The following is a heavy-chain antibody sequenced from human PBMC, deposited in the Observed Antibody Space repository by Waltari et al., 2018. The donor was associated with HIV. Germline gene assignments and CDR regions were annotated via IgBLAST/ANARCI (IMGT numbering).Heavy chain of an antibody. J-gene: IGHJ4*02. CDR1: GGSISGYY. Sequence: QVQLQESGPGLVKPSETLSLTCSVSGGSISGYYWTWNRQPPGRGLEYIGYMVYSGSSNYNPSLRSRVGLSVDRPRHQTSLQLTSATAADTAVYYCARSNDYGASLDYWGQGALVTVSS. V-gene: IGHV4-59*01. CDR2: MVYSGSS. D-gene: IGHD4-17*01. CDR3: ARSNDYGASLDY.